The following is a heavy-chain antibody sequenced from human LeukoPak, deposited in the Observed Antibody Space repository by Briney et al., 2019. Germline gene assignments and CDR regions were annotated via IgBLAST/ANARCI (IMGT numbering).Heavy chain of an antibody. Sequence: GGSLRLSCAASGFNISTYALHWVRQAPGKGLEWVAAISYYGTNEFYADSVKGRFIISRDNSKHPLFLQMHSLRAEDTAVYYCAKLGARWELFHHFDYWGQGTLVTVSS. V-gene: IGHV3-30*18. CDR3: AKLGARWELFHHFDY. D-gene: IGHD1-26*01. J-gene: IGHJ4*02. CDR1: GFNISTYA. CDR2: ISYYGTNE.